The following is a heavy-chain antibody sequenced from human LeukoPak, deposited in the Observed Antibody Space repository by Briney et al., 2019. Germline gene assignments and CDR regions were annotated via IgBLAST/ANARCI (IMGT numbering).Heavy chain of an antibody. CDR3: AARYCSSTSCYPEYNWFDP. J-gene: IGHJ5*02. D-gene: IGHD2-2*01. CDR1: GYTFTSYG. CDR2: ISAYNGNT. V-gene: IGHV1-18*01. Sequence: ASVKVSCKASGYTFTSYGISWVRQAPGQGLEWMGWISAYNGNTNYAQKFQGRVTITADESTSTAYMELSSLRSEDTAVYYCAARYCSSTSCYPEYNWFDPWGQGTLVTVSS.